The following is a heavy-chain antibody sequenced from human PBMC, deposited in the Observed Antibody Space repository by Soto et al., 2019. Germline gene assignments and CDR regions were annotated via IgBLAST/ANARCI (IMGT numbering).Heavy chain of an antibody. J-gene: IGHJ4*02. CDR3: ARDVEHYYDSRPAGHFDY. CDR1: GVSISSGHW. Sequence: SETLSLTCAVSGVSISSGHWWSWVRQPPGKGLDWIGEIYHSGSTNYNPSLKSRVTISVDKSKNQFSLKLTSVTAADTAVYYCARDVEHYYDSRPAGHFDYWGQGILVTVSS. D-gene: IGHD3-22*01. CDR2: IYHSGST. V-gene: IGHV4-4*02.